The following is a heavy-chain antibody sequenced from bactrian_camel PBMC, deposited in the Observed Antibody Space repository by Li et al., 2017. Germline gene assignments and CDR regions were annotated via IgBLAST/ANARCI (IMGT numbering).Heavy chain of an antibody. CDR1: GRTYSAKC. J-gene: IGHJ6*01. CDR3: AARQTYCRTGRTREVDFDY. CDR2: IYTTIGGISSGSGVT. Sequence: QVQLVESGGGSVQAGGSLKLSCTISGRTYSAKCMGWFRQLSGQEREEVATIYTTIGGISSGSGVTYYDSSVKGRFTTSHDSGKNMVFLQMNSLRPEDTAMYYCAARQTYCRTGRTREVDFDYWGQGTQVTVS. D-gene: IGHD7*01. V-gene: IGHV3-3*01.